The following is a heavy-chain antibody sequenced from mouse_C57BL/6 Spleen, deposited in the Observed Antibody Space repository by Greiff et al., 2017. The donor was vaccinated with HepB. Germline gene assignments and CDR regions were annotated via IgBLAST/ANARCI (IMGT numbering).Heavy chain of an antibody. CDR2: ISSGSSTI. V-gene: IGHV5-17*01. Sequence: EVQLVESGGGLVKPGGSLKLSCAASGFTFSDYGMHWVRQAPKKGLEWVAYISSGSSTIYYADTVKGRFTISRDNAKNPLFLQMTSLRSEDTAMYYCARRHYGSYFDYWGQGTTLTVSS. CDR1: GFTFSDYG. CDR3: ARRHYGSYFDY. D-gene: IGHD1-1*01. J-gene: IGHJ2*01.